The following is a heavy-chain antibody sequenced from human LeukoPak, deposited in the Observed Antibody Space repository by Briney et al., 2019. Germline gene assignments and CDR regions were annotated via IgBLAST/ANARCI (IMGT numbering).Heavy chain of an antibody. CDR1: GFTFSDYY. J-gene: IGHJ4*02. CDR3: ASIKGYCSSTSCVDY. D-gene: IGHD2-2*01. V-gene: IGHV3-11*04. Sequence: GGSLRLSCAASGFTFSDYYMSWIRQAPGKGLEWVSYISSSGSTIYYADSVKGRFTISRDNAKNSLYLQMNSLRAEDTAVYYCASIKGYCSSTSCVDYWGQGTLVTVSS. CDR2: ISSSGSTI.